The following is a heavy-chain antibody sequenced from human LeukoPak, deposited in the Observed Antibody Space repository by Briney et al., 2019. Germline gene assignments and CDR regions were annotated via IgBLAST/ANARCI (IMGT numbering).Heavy chain of an antibody. D-gene: IGHD3-22*01. V-gene: IGHV3-23*01. CDR2: ISGSGGST. Sequence: GGSLRLSCAASGFTFSSYAMSWVRQAPGKRLEWVSAISGSGGSTYYADSVKGRFTISRDNSKNTLYLQMNSLRAEDTAVYYCARVRTYYYDSSGYYGWFDPWGQGTLVTVSS. CDR1: GFTFSSYA. CDR3: ARVRTYYYDSSGYYGWFDP. J-gene: IGHJ5*02.